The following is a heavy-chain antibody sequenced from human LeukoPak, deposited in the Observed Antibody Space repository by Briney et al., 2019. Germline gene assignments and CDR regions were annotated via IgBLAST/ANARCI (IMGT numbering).Heavy chain of an antibody. Sequence: GGSLRLSCEGSGFTFRSYSLTWVRQAPGKGLEWISFITSTSNYIYYVDSVKGRFTISRDNAKNSLSLQMNSLRDGDTAVYYCVRVWGGQFYFDYWGHGILVTVSS. CDR3: VRVWGGQFYFDY. D-gene: IGHD1-26*01. V-gene: IGHV3-21*06. CDR2: ITSTSNYI. CDR1: GFTFRSYS. J-gene: IGHJ4*01.